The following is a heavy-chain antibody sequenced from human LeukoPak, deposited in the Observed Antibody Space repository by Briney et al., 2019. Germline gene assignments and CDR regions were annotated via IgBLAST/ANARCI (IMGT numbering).Heavy chain of an antibody. J-gene: IGHJ4*02. CDR2: IHPSGST. Sequence: PSETLSPTCGVYGGSFSGFYCTWIRQPPGKGLEWIGEIHPSGSTNYNPSLMSRVTMSLDTSKNQFSLKLTSVTAADTAVYFCARGLDTYKSGIDWGQGTLVTVSS. CDR1: GGSFSGFY. V-gene: IGHV4-34*01. CDR3: ARGLDTYKSGID. D-gene: IGHD3-3*01.